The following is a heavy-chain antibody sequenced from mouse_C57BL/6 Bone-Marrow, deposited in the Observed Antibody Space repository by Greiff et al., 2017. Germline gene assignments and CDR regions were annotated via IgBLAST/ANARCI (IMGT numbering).Heavy chain of an antibody. J-gene: IGHJ4*01. Sequence: QVQLQQSGAELVRPGTSVKMSCKASGYTFTNYWIGWAKQRPGHGLEWIGEIYPGGGYTNYNEKFKGKATLTAEKSSSTAYMQFSSLTSEYSASYYCGRGYYYGSSYAMDYWGQGTSVTVSS. CDR2: IYPGGGYT. D-gene: IGHD1-1*01. V-gene: IGHV1-63*01. CDR3: GRGYYYGSSYAMDY. CDR1: GYTFTNYW.